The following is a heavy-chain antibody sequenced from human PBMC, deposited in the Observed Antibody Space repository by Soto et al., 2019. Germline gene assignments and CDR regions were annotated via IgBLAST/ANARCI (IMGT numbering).Heavy chain of an antibody. CDR1: GFTFSSYS. V-gene: IGHV3-21*01. CDR3: ARDLVAGTYNWFDP. D-gene: IGHD6-19*01. Sequence: GGSLRLSCAASGFTFSSYSMNWVRQAPGKGLEWVSSISSSSSYIYYADSVKGRFTISRDNAKNSLYPQMNSLRAEDTAVYYCARDLVAGTYNWFDPWGQGTLVTVSS. J-gene: IGHJ5*02. CDR2: ISSSSSYI.